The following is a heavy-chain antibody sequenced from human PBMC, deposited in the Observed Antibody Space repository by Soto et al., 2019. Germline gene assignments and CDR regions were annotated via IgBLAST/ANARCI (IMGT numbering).Heavy chain of an antibody. Sequence: PGGSLRLSCTASGFTFGDYAMSWFRQAPGKGLEWVGFIRSKAYGGTTEYAASVKGRFTISRDDSKSIAYLQMNSLKTEDTAVYYCTNGGESLQGGYFDYWGQGTLVTVSS. J-gene: IGHJ4*02. V-gene: IGHV3-49*03. CDR2: IRSKAYGGTT. CDR3: TNGGESLQGGYFDY. D-gene: IGHD3-16*01. CDR1: GFTFGDYA.